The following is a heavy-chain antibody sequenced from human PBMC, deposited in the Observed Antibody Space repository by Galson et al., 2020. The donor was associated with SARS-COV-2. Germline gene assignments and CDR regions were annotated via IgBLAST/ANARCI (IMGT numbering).Heavy chain of an antibody. D-gene: IGHD5-12*01. CDR3: AREQATINSLEY. V-gene: IGHV2-70*11. CDR2: IKWDDDK. J-gene: IGHJ4*02. Sequence: SGPTQMKPTNTLTQTCTFAGYSLRPSAMNVTWIRHPPAKAMEWHARIKWDDDKYYSTSLKTRLTISKETYKNQVVLTMTNMDPVDTATYYCAREQATINSLEYWGQGTLVTVSS. CDR1: GYSLRPSAMN.